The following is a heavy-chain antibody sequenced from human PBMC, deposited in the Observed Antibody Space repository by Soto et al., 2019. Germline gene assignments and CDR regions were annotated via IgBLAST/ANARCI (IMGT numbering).Heavy chain of an antibody. CDR1: GDSLRSYS. CDR2: IHYNGNT. J-gene: IGHJ4*02. Sequence: SGTPSPTCTFSGDSLRSYSWSLVRQPPGKGLEWIGNIHYNGNTKYSPSLKSRVTMSVDTSKNHFSLRLISVTAADTAIYFCAREGNLGRWLQPLDFWGQGTLVTVSS. D-gene: IGHD5-12*01. V-gene: IGHV4-59*01. CDR3: AREGNLGRWLQPLDF.